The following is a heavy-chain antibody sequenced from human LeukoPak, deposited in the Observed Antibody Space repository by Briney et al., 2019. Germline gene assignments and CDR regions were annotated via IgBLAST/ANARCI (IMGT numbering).Heavy chain of an antibody. Sequence: GGSLRLSCAASGFTFDDYAMHWVRQAPGKGLEWVSGISWNSGSIGYADSVKGRVTISRDNAKNSLYLQMNSLRAEDTALYYCAKDMALSDCSSTSCYFGMDVWGQGTTVTVSS. CDR1: GFTFDDYA. D-gene: IGHD2-2*01. V-gene: IGHV3-9*01. J-gene: IGHJ6*02. CDR2: ISWNSGSI. CDR3: AKDMALSDCSSTSCYFGMDV.